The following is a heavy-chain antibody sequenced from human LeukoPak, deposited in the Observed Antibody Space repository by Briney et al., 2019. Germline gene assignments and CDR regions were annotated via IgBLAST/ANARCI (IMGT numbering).Heavy chain of an antibody. CDR3: ARDYITIFGVVTQTGMDV. D-gene: IGHD3-3*01. CDR1: GYTFTSYG. J-gene: IGHJ6*02. V-gene: IGHV1-18*01. CDR2: ISAYNGNT. Sequence: ASVKVSCKASGYTFTSYGISWVRQAPGQGLEWMGWISAYNGNTNYAQKLQGRVTMTTDTSTSTAYMELRSLRSDDTAVYYCARDYITIFGVVTQTGMDVWGQGTTVTVSS.